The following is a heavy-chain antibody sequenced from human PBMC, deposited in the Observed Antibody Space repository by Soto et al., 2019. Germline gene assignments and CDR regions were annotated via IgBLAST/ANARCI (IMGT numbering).Heavy chain of an antibody. Sequence: VQLLESGGGLVQPGGSLRRAWTASGFTFNHYAMSWVRQAPGKGLEWVSAVSGRGGSTKYADSVKGRFIISSDHSNCPLYLQMDSLRGEDTAVYYCAKDSTVPTTLYFSVYGSEVWDQGTTATVPS. V-gene: IGHV3-23*01. J-gene: IGHJ6*02. CDR2: VSGRGGST. CDR3: AKDSTVPTTLYFSVYGSEV. D-gene: IGHD4-17*01. CDR1: GFTFNHYA.